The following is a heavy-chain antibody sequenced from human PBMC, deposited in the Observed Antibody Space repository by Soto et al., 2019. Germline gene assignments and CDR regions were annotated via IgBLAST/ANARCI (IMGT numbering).Heavy chain of an antibody. CDR1: GFTFSSYG. CDR2: IWYDGSNK. Sequence: QVQLVESGGGVVQPGRSLRLSCAASGFTFSSYGMHWVRQAPGKGLEWVAVIWYDGSNKYYVDSVKGRFTISRDNSKNTLYLQMNSLRAEDTAVYYCARGGHIMITFGGVIDYFDYWGQGTLVTVSS. V-gene: IGHV3-33*01. CDR3: ARGGHIMITFGGVIDYFDY. D-gene: IGHD3-16*02. J-gene: IGHJ4*02.